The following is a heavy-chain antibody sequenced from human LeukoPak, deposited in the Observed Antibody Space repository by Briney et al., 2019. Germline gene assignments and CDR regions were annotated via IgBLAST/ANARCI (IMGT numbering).Heavy chain of an antibody. D-gene: IGHD6-25*01. V-gene: IGHV3-30*18. J-gene: IGHJ4*02. Sequence: GRSLRLSCAASGFTFSSYGMHWVRQAPGKGLEWVAVISYDGSNKYYADSVKGRFTISRDNSKNTLYLQMNSLRAEDTAVYHCAKDRGLDHWGQGTLVTVSS. CDR1: GFTFSSYG. CDR2: ISYDGSNK. CDR3: AKDRGLDH.